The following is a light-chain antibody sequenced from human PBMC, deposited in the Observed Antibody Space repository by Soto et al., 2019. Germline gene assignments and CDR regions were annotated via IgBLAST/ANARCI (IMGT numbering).Light chain of an antibody. CDR2: DAS. CDR3: HQRSNWPIT. Sequence: ATLYLSQREKATISCRASQSVNSYLAWYQQKPGQAPRLLIYDASNRATGIPARFSGSGSGTDFTLTISSLEPEDFAVYYCHQRSNWPITFGGGTKVDIK. J-gene: IGKJ4*01. CDR1: QSVNSY. V-gene: IGKV3-11*01.